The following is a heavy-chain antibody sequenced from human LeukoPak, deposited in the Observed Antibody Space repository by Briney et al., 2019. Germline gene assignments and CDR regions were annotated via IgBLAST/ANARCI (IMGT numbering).Heavy chain of an antibody. D-gene: IGHD6-19*01. CDR2: ISGSGGST. J-gene: IGHJ4*02. CDR3: AKVQGWVAVAGGVDY. CDR1: GFTFSSYV. Sequence: QPGRSLRLSCAASGFTFSSYVMSWVSQAPGKGLEWVSAISGSGGSTYYADSVKGRFTISRDNSKNTLYLQMNSLRAEDTAVYYCAKVQGWVAVAGGVDYWGQGTLVTVSS. V-gene: IGHV3-23*01.